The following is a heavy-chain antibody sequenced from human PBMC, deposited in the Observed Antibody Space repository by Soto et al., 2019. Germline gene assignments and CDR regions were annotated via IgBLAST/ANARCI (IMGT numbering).Heavy chain of an antibody. J-gene: IGHJ5*02. CDR2: IYYSGST. Sequence: QVHLQESGPGLVKPSETLSLTCTVSGGSVSSGSYYWSWIRQPPGKGLEWIGDIYYSGSTNYNPALKSRVTIPLHTSKNQFSLKLTSVPAADTAVYYCAREQRSLVSPWFDPWGQGTLVTVSS. V-gene: IGHV4-61*01. CDR3: AREQRSLVSPWFDP. CDR1: GGSVSSGSYY. D-gene: IGHD2-15*01.